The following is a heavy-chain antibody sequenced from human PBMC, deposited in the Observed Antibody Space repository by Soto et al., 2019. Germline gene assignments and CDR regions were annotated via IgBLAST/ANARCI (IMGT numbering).Heavy chain of an antibody. Sequence: ASVKVSCKASGGTFSSYAISWVRQAPGQGLEWMGGIIPIFGTANYAQKFQGRVTITADESTSTAYMELSSLRSEDTAVYYCGYDFWSGYPSPGMDVWGQGTTVTVSS. V-gene: IGHV1-69*13. D-gene: IGHD3-3*01. CDR2: IIPIFGTA. CDR3: GYDFWSGYPSPGMDV. CDR1: GGTFSSYA. J-gene: IGHJ6*02.